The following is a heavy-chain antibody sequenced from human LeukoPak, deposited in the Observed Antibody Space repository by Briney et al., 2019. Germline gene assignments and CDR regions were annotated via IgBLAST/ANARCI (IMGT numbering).Heavy chain of an antibody. CDR2: IRYDGSNK. CDR3: AREGVGAKTDAFDI. CDR1: GFTFSSYG. J-gene: IGHJ3*02. V-gene: IGHV3-30*02. D-gene: IGHD1-26*01. Sequence: PGGSLRLSCAASGFTFSSYGMHWVRQAPGKGLEWVAFIRYDGSNKYYADSVKGRFTISRDNSKNTLYLQMKSLRAEDTAVYYCAREGVGAKTDAFDIWGQGTMVTVSS.